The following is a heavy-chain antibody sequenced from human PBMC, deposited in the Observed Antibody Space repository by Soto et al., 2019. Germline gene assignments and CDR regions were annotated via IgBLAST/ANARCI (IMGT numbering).Heavy chain of an antibody. Sequence: ASVKVSCKASGYIFTNHYIHWVRQAPGQGLEWMGWISAYNGNTNYAQKLQGRVTMTTDTSTSTAYMELRSLRSDDTAVYYCARVRDSYGLSGVYYFDYWGQGTLVTVSS. CDR3: ARVRDSYGLSGVYYFDY. CDR1: GYIFTNHY. CDR2: ISAYNGNT. J-gene: IGHJ4*02. D-gene: IGHD5-18*01. V-gene: IGHV1-18*04.